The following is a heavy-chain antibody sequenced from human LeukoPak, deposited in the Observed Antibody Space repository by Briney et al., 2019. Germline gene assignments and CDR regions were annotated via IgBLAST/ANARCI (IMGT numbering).Heavy chain of an antibody. CDR3: ARDPDERLGFDI. D-gene: IGHD3-9*01. CDR2: IYYSGST. CDR1: GGSISSYY. Sequence: SETLSLTCTVSGGSISSYYWSWIRQPPGKGLEWIGYIYYSGSTNYNPSLKSRVTISVDTSKNQFSLKLSSVTAADTAVYYCARDPDERLGFDIWGQGTMVTVSS. J-gene: IGHJ3*02. V-gene: IGHV4-59*01.